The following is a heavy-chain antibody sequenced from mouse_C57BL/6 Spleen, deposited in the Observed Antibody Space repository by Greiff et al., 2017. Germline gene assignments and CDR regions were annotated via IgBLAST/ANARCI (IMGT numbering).Heavy chain of an antibody. V-gene: IGHV1-52*01. CDR2: IDPSDSET. D-gene: IGHD1-1*01. CDR1: GYTFTSYW. Sequence: QVQLQQPGAELVRPGSSVKLSCKASGYTFTSYWMHWVKQRPIQGLEWIGNIDPSDSETHYNQKFKDKATLTVDKSSSTAYMQLSLTSEDSAVYYCARRGSSYLYFDYWGQGTTLTVSS. CDR3: ARRGSSYLYFDY. J-gene: IGHJ2*01.